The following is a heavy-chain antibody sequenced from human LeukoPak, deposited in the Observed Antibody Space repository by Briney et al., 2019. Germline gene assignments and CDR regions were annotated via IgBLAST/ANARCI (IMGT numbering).Heavy chain of an antibody. D-gene: IGHD2-2*01. V-gene: IGHV4-38-2*01. CDR2: IYHTGSA. Sequence: SETLSLTCSVSGYSFTSGHYWGWIRQPPGRGPEWIANIYHTGSAHYNPSLKSRVTISVDTSKNQFSLQLSSVTAADTAVYYCARYCTSTTCILRGFDYWGQGTLVTVSS. J-gene: IGHJ4*02. CDR1: GYSFTSGHY. CDR3: ARYCTSTTCILRGFDY.